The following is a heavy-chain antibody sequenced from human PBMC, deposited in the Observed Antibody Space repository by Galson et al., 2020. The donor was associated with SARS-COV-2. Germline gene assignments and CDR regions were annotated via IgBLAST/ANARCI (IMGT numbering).Heavy chain of an antibody. CDR2: IYHSGTT. CDR1: GVSISNSNW. V-gene: IGHV4-4*03. Sequence: PETLSLTCAVSGVSISNSNWWSWVRQPPGKGLEWIGEIYHSGTTNYNPSLKSRLTISLDTSANHVSLKLSSVTAADTAVYYCARTPDYYYGMDVWGHGTTVTVSS. CDR3: ARTPDYYYGMDV. J-gene: IGHJ6*02.